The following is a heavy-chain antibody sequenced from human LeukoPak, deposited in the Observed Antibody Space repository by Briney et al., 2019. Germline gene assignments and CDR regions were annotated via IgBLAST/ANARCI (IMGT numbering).Heavy chain of an antibody. CDR2: IGRSSDKI. CDR3: ARGNYGDYTRNDAFDI. V-gene: IGHV3-21*01. D-gene: IGHD4-17*01. CDR1: GFTFSSYN. J-gene: IGHJ3*02. Sequence: GGSLRLSCVASGFTFSSYNMKWVRQAPGTGLEWVSSIGRSSDKIYYADSLKGRFTISRDNAKNSLFLQMNSLRVEDTAVYYCARGNYGDYTRNDAFDIWGQGTMVTVSS.